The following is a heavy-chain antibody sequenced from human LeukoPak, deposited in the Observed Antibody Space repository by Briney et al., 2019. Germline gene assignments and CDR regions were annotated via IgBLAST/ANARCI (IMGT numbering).Heavy chain of an antibody. CDR3: ARGGGKDAFDI. CDR1: GFTVSSNY. V-gene: IGHV3-66*01. J-gene: IGHJ3*02. D-gene: IGHD3-16*01. CDR2: IYTSGST. Sequence: GGSLRLSCAASGFTVSSNYMSWVRQAPGKGLEWVAVIYTSGSTHYAASVKGRFTLYRDNSKSTLYIEMNSLGAEGTDVYHCARGGGKDAFDIWGQGTMVTVSS.